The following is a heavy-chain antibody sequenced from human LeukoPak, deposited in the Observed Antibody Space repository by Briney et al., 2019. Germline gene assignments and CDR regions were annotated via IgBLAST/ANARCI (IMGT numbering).Heavy chain of an antibody. J-gene: IGHJ4*02. D-gene: IGHD5-24*01. V-gene: IGHV3-23*01. Sequence: PGGSLRLSCAASGFTFSSYAMSWVRQAPGKGLEWVSAISGSGGSTYYADSVKGRFTISRDNSQTTLYLQMNSLRAEDTAVYYCAKEVEMATSPAGEFDYWGQGTLVTVSS. CDR3: AKEVEMATSPAGEFDY. CDR2: ISGSGGST. CDR1: GFTFSSYA.